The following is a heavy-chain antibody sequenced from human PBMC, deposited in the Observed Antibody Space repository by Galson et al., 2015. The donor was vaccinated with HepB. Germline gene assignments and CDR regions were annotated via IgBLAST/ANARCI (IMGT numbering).Heavy chain of an antibody. CDR2: INPNSGGT. CDR3: ARDYDILTGYYHFDY. Sequence: SVKVSCKASGYTLTGYYMHWVRQAPGQGLEWMGWINPNSGGTNYAQKFQGWVTMTRDTSISTAYMELSRLRSDDTAVYYCARDYDILTGYYHFDYWGQGTLVTVSS. D-gene: IGHD3-9*01. V-gene: IGHV1-2*04. J-gene: IGHJ4*02. CDR1: GYTLTGYY.